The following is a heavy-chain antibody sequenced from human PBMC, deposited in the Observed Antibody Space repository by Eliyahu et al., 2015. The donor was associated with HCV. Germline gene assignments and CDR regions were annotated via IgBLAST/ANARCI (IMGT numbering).Heavy chain of an antibody. CDR3: ARDAKRHVRGSYRLFDY. CDR1: GYTFXSYG. J-gene: IGHJ4*02. CDR2: ISAYNGNX. Sequence: QVQLVQSGAEVKKPGASVKVSCXASGYTFXSYGISWVRQAPGQGLEWMGWISAYNGNXNYAQKLQGRVTMTTDTSTSTAYMELRSLRSDDTAVYYCARDAKRHVRGSYRLFDYWGQGTLVTVSS. D-gene: IGHD3-16*02. V-gene: IGHV1-18*01.